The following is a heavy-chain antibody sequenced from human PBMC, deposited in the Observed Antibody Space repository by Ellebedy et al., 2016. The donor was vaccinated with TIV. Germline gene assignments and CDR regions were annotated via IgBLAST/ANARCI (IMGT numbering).Heavy chain of an antibody. V-gene: IGHV4-39*01. CDR2: IYYSGSP. CDR1: GGSISSSDYY. J-gene: IGHJ5*02. Sequence: MPGGSLRLSCTVAGGSISSSDYYWGWIRQPPGKGLEWIGCIYYSGSPYYSPSLKSRVTISVDTSKNQFSLKLSSVTAADTAVYYCARHFAHSRFDPWGQGTLVTVSS. D-gene: IGHD2-15*01. CDR3: ARHFAHSRFDP.